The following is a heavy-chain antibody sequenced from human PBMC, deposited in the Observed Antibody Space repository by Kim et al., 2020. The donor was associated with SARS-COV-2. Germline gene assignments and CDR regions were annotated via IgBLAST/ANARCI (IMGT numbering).Heavy chain of an antibody. CDR3: ARAVRWRITGTTRVAFDI. CDR1: GGSISSGGYS. CDR2: IYHSGST. Sequence: SETLSLTCAVSGGSISSGGYSWSWIRQPPGKGLEWIGYIYHSGSTYYNPSLKSRVTISVDRSKNQFSLKLSSVTAADTAVYYCARAVRWRITGTTRVAFDIWGQGTMVTVSS. V-gene: IGHV4-30-2*01. J-gene: IGHJ3*02. D-gene: IGHD1-7*01.